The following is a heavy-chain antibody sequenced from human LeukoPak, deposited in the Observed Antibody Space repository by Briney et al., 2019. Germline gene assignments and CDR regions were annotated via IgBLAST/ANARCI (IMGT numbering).Heavy chain of an antibody. Sequence: SETLSLTCTVSGGSISSYYWSWIRQPPGKGLEWIGYIYYSGSTNYNPSLTSRVTISVDTSKNQFSLKLSSVTAADTAVYYCARRVPNWYFDLWGRGTLVTVSS. J-gene: IGHJ2*01. CDR1: GGSISSYY. CDR3: ARRVPNWYFDL. V-gene: IGHV4-59*08. CDR2: IYYSGST.